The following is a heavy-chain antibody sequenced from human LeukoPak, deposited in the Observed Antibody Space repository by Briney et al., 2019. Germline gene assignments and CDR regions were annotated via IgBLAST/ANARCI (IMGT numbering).Heavy chain of an antibody. Sequence: PSETLSLTCAVSGGSLSSSNWWSWVRQPPGKGLEGIGEIYHSGSTNYNPSLKSRVTISVDKSKNQFSLKLSSVTAAGTAVYYCARDPTVRGVILFDYWGQGTLVTVSS. D-gene: IGHD3-10*01. CDR2: IYHSGST. J-gene: IGHJ4*02. CDR1: GGSLSSSNW. CDR3: ARDPTVRGVILFDY. V-gene: IGHV4-4*02.